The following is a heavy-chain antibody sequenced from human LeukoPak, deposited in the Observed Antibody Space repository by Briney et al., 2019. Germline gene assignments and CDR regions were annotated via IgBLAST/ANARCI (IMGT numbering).Heavy chain of an antibody. CDR1: GFTVSSNY. V-gene: IGHV3-53*01. D-gene: IGHD1-26*01. Sequence: PGGSLRLSCAASGFTVSSNYMSWVRQAPGKGLEWVSVIYSGGSTYYADSVKGRFTISRDNAKNSLYLQMNSLRAEDTAVYYCAREEWELLRYYYYYMDVWGKGTTVTVSS. CDR3: AREEWELLRYYYYYMDV. J-gene: IGHJ6*03. CDR2: IYSGGST.